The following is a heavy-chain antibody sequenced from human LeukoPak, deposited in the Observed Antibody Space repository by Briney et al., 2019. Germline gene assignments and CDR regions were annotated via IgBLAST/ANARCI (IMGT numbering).Heavy chain of an antibody. CDR3: AREEARDGSTGYYFDY. J-gene: IGHJ4*02. CDR1: GYTFSNYH. D-gene: IGHD5-24*01. V-gene: IGHV1-46*01. CDR2: INPRYGST. Sequence: ASVKVSCKASGYTFSNYHIHWVRQAPGQGIEWMGIINPRYGSTTYAQNFQGRVTMIRDMSTSTVYMELSSLRSEDTAVYYCAREEARDGSTGYYFDYWGQGTLLTVSS.